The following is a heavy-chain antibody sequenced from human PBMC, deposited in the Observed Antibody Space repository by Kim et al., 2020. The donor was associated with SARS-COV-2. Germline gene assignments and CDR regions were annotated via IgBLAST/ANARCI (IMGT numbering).Heavy chain of an antibody. CDR2: VYYSGST. CDR3: ARLEMTAIGGRGWFDP. CDR1: GGSISRSNSH. D-gene: IGHD2-21*02. Sequence: SETLSLTCTVSGGSISRSNSHWCWIRQPPGKGLDWIGSVYYSGSTFYNPSLNSRVTIPVDTSENQLSLKRTSVTAADTAVYYCARLEMTAIGGRGWFDP. J-gene: IGHJ5*02. V-gene: IGHV4-39*01.